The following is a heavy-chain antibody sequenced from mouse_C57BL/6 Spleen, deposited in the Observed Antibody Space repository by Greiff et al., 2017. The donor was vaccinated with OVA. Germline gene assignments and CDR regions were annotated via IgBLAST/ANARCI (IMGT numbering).Heavy chain of an antibody. J-gene: IGHJ3*01. CDR3: AYDYDGWCAY. V-gene: IGHV1-82*01. CDR2: IYPGDGDT. Sequence: QVHVKQSGPELVKPGASVKISCKASGYAFSSSWMNWVKQRPGKGLEWIGRIYPGDGDTNYNGKFKGKATLTADKSSSTAYMQLSSLTSEDSAVYFCAYDYDGWCAYWGQGTLVTVSA. CDR1: GYAFSSSW. D-gene: IGHD2-4*01.